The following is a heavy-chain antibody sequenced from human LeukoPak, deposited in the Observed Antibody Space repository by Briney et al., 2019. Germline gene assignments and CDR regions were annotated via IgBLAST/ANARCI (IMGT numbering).Heavy chain of an antibody. D-gene: IGHD3-3*01. CDR1: GFTFSSYG. CDR3: ATGITIFGVVTSLDY. J-gene: IGHJ4*02. Sequence: PGGSLRLSCAASGFTFSSYGMHWVRQAPGKELEWVAFIRYDGSNKYYADSVKGRFTISRDNSKNTLYLQMNSLRAEDTAVYYCATGITIFGVVTSLDYWGQGTLVTVSS. CDR2: IRYDGSNK. V-gene: IGHV3-30*02.